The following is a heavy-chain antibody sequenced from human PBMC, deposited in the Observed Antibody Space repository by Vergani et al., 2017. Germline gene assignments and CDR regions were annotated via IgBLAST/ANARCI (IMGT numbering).Heavy chain of an antibody. CDR1: GGSISSGGYS. D-gene: IGHD2-2*01. J-gene: IGHJ6*03. V-gene: IGHV4-30-2*01. CDR2: IYHSGST. Sequence: QLQLQESGSGLVKPSQTLSLTCAVSGGSISSGGYSWSWIRQPPGKGLEWIGYIYHSGSTYYNPSLKSRVTISVDTSKNQFSLKLSSVTAADTAVYYCARESSGSVVPVVGAGNYYYYMDVWGKGTTVTVSS. CDR3: ARESSGSVVPVVGAGNYYYYMDV.